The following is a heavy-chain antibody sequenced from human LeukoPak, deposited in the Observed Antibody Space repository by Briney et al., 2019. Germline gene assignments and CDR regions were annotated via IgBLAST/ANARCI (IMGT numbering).Heavy chain of an antibody. D-gene: IGHD3-22*01. Sequence: ASVKVSCKASGYTFTGYYMHWVRQVPGQGLEWMGWINPNSGGTNYAQKFQGRVTMTRDTSISTAYMELSRLRSDDTAVYYCANLDYYDSSGEDFDYWGQGTLVTVSS. V-gene: IGHV1-2*02. CDR1: GYTFTGYY. CDR3: ANLDYYDSSGEDFDY. CDR2: INPNSGGT. J-gene: IGHJ4*02.